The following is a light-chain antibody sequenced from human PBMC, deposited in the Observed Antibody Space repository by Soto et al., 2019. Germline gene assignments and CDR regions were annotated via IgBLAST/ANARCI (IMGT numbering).Light chain of an antibody. Sequence: EIVLTQSPATLXXXXXXXXXXXXXASQSVSSYLAWYQQKPGQAPRLLIYDASNRATGIPARFSGSGSGTDFTLTISSLEPEDFAVYYCQQRSNWLTFGGGTKVDIK. CDR2: DAS. V-gene: IGKV3-11*01. CDR3: QQRSNWLT. J-gene: IGKJ4*01. CDR1: QSVSSY.